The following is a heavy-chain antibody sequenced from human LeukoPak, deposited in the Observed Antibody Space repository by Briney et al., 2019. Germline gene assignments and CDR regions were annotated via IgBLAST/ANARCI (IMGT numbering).Heavy chain of an antibody. V-gene: IGHV3-64*01. J-gene: IGHJ6*03. D-gene: IGHD3-10*01. Sequence: GGSLRLSCAASGFTFSSYAMHWVRQAPGKGLEYVSAISSSGGSTYYANSVRGRVTISRDKSKNTLYLQMGSLRAEDMAVYYCARGAGRYYYYYYLDVWGKGTTVTVSS. CDR2: ISSSGGST. CDR3: ARGAGRYYYYYYLDV. CDR1: GFTFSSYA.